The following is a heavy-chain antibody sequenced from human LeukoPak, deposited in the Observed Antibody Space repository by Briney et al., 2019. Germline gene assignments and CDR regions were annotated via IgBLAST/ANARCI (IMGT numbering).Heavy chain of an antibody. V-gene: IGHV4-34*01. J-gene: IGHJ6*04. CDR1: GGSFSSHY. CDR3: ARGLRQGSAWSWGPKEKSYQYMDV. CDR2: INPRGST. Sequence: SETLSLTCGVSGGSFSSHYWTWIRQPPGKGLEWIGEINPRGSTNYNPSLESRVTVSADTSRNQLSLSLTSVTAADSAVYFCARGLRQGSAWSWGPKEKSYQYMDVWGTGTTVSVSS. D-gene: IGHD6-19*01.